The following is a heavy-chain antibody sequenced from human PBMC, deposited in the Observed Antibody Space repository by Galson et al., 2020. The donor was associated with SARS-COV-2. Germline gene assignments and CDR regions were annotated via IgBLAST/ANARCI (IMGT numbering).Heavy chain of an antibody. V-gene: IGHV4-30-2*01. D-gene: IGHD3-10*01. CDR2: IYHSGST. J-gene: IGHJ3*02. CDR1: GGPISSGGYS. CDR3: ARSTLWFGELATAFPDAFDI. Sequence: SETLSLTCAVSGGPISSGGYSWSWIRQPPGKGLEWIGYIYHSGSTYYNPSLKSRVTISVDRSKNQFSLKLSSVTAADTAVYYCARSTLWFGELATAFPDAFDIWGQGTMVTVSS.